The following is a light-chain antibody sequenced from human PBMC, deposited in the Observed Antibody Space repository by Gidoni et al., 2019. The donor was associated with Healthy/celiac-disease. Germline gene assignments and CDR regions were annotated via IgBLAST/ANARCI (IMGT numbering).Light chain of an antibody. CDR2: GAS. Sequence: EIVLTQSPGPLSLSPGERSTLSCRASQSVSSIYLAWYQQTPGQAPRLLIYGASSRATGIPDRFSGSGSGTDFTLTISRLEPEDFAVYYCQQYGSSPETFGQGTKVEIK. V-gene: IGKV3-20*01. CDR1: QSVSSIY. CDR3: QQYGSSPET. J-gene: IGKJ1*01.